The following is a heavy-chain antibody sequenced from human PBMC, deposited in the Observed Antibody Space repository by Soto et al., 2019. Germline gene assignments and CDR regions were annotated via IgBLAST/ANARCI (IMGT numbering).Heavy chain of an antibody. CDR2: IYSGGST. J-gene: IGHJ3*02. CDR1: GFTVSSNY. CDR3: AKDRPRIVGATRGSDAFDI. D-gene: IGHD1-26*01. V-gene: IGHV3-53*01. Sequence: GGSLRLSCAASGFTVSSNYMSWVRQAPGKGLEWVSVIYSGGSTYYADSVKGRFTISRDNSKNTLYLQMNSLRAEDTAVYYCAKDRPRIVGATRGSDAFDIWGQGTMVTVAS.